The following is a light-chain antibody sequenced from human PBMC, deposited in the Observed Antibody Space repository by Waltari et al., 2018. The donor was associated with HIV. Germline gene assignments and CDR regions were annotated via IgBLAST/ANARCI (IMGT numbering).Light chain of an antibody. CDR3: CSYAGTSTYVA. V-gene: IGLV2-23*02. CDR1: SSDVGRYNL. Sequence: QSALTQPASVSGSPGQSITISCTGTSSDVGRYNLVSWYQQHPGKAPKLPIYEVAKRPSGVSNRFHGSKSGNTASLTISGLQAEDEADYYCCSYAGTSTYVAFGGGTKLTVL. CDR2: EVA. J-gene: IGLJ2*01.